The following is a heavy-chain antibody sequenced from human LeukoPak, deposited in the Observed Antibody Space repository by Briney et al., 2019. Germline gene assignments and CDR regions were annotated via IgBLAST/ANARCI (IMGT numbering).Heavy chain of an antibody. CDR3: ARGPVVVAARYDFDY. CDR2: IYHSGNT. D-gene: IGHD2-15*01. J-gene: IGHJ4*02. Sequence: PSETLSLTCAVSGGSISSNNWWNWVRQPPGKGLEWIGEIYHSGNTNYNPSLKSRVTISVDESGNQFSLKLSSVTAADTAVYYCARGPVVVAARYDFDYWGQGTLVTVSS. CDR1: GGSISSNNW. V-gene: IGHV4-4*02.